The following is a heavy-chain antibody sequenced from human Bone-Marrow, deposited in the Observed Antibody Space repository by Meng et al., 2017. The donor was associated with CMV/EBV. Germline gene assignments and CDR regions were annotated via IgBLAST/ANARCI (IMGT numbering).Heavy chain of an antibody. J-gene: IGHJ6*02. CDR2: IIPILGIA. CDR3: ASLAMVRGVRLLYYYYGMDV. D-gene: IGHD3-10*01. CDR1: GGTFSSYT. Sequence: SVKVSCKASGGTFSSYTISWVRQAPGQGLEWMGRIIPILGIANYAQKFQGRVTITADKSTSTAYMELSSLRSEDTAVYYCASLAMVRGVRLLYYYYGMDVWGQGTTVTVSS. V-gene: IGHV1-69*02.